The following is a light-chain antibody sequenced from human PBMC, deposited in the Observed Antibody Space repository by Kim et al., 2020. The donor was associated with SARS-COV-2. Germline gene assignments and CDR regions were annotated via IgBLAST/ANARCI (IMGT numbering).Light chain of an antibody. Sequence: FTISCTGSSSNMGAGYGVHWYQQLPGTAPKLLIYNTSYRPSGVPDRFSGSKSGTSASLAITGRQAEDEADYYCQSYDSSLSGSSVFGTGTKVTVL. CDR3: QSYDSSLSGSSV. CDR2: NTS. V-gene: IGLV1-40*01. CDR1: SSNMGAGYG. J-gene: IGLJ1*01.